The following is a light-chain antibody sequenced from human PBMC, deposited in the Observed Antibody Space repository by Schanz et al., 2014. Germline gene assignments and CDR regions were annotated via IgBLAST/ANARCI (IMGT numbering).Light chain of an antibody. V-gene: IGLV2-8*01. CDR1: SSDVGGYNY. Sequence: QSALTQPPSASGSPGQSVTISCTGTSSDVGGYNYVSWYQQHPGKAPKLMIYEDTKRPSGVPDRFSGSKSGNTASLTVSGLQTEDEADYYCCSYAGDTPHVALGGGTKLTVL. CDR2: EDT. J-gene: IGLJ2*01. CDR3: CSYAGDTPHVA.